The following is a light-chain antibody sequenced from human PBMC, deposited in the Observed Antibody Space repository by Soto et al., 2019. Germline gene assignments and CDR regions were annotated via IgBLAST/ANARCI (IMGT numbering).Light chain of an antibody. CDR2: DVI. V-gene: IGLV2-11*01. J-gene: IGLJ2*01. CDR1: SSDVGEYNY. CDR3: SSDGGTYSFGVL. Sequence: QSALTQPRSVSGSPGQTVTISCTGTSSDVGEYNYVSWYQKYPGKAPKVMIYDVIKRPSGVTERFSGAKSGNTASLTISGLQGEDESDYYCSSDGGTYSFGVLFGGGTKLAVL.